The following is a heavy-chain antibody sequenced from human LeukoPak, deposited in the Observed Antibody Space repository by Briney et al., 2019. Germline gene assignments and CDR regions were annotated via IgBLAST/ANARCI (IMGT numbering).Heavy chain of an antibody. J-gene: IGHJ4*02. CDR2: ISSSSSYI. V-gene: IGHV3-21*04. Sequence: PGGSLRLSCAASGFTFSSYSMNWVRQAPGKGLEWVSSISSSSSYIYYADSVKGRFTISRDNAKNSLYLQMNSLRAEDTAVYYCARRPLIVVVTAPDCWGQGTLVTVSS. CDR3: ARRPLIVVVTAPDC. D-gene: IGHD2-21*02. CDR1: GFTFSSYS.